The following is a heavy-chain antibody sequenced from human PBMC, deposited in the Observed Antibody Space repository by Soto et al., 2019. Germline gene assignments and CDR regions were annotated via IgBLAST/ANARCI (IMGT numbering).Heavy chain of an antibody. CDR2: IDVGSANA. J-gene: IGHJ4*02. CDR1: GFTFSSSA. D-gene: IGHD4-17*01. CDR3: AADVGCYIYGFARH. Sequence: QMQLVQSGPEVKKPGTSVKVSCKTSGFTFSSSAVHWVRQARGHRLQWIGWIDVGSANANYAQMLQERVTISRDMSTSTAYMELSSLRPEDTAVYYCAADVGCYIYGFARHWGPGTLVTVSS. V-gene: IGHV1-58*01.